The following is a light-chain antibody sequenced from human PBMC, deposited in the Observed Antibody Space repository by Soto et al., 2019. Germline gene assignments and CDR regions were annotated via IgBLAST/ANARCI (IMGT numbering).Light chain of an antibody. CDR2: GAS. J-gene: IGKJ2*01. Sequence: EIVLTQSPGTLSLSPGDGATLSCRASQSVSGNSLAWYQQKPGQAPRLLIYGASTRATGIPDKFSGSGSGTDFTLTISRLEPEAFSVYYCQPYGSSPYTFGQGTKLAIK. V-gene: IGKV3-20*01. CDR3: QPYGSSPYT. CDR1: QSVSGNS.